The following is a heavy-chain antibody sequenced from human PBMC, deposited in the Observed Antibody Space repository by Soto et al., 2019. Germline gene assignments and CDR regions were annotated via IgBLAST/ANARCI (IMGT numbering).Heavy chain of an antibody. V-gene: IGHV4-31*03. D-gene: IGHD3-10*01. CDR3: ARGVGHYYGSGRMYYFDY. CDR1: GGSITSGGYY. J-gene: IGHJ4*02. Sequence: QVQLQESGPGLVKPSQTLSLTCTVSGGSITSGGYYWSWIRQHPGKGLEWIGYIYYSGSTYYNPSLKSRVTISVDTSKNQFSLKLSSVTAADTAVYYCARGVGHYYGSGRMYYFDYWGQGTLVTVSS. CDR2: IYYSGST.